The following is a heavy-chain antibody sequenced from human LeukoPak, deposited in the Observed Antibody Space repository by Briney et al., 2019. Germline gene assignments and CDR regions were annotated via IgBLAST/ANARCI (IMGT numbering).Heavy chain of an antibody. CDR1: GFTVSSNY. Sequence: GGSLRLSCAASGFTVSSNYMSWVRQAPGKGLEWVSVIYSGSSTYYADSVKGRFTISRDNSKNTLYLQMNSLRAEDTAVYYCAREMATRGYYFDYWGQGTLVTVSS. J-gene: IGHJ4*02. V-gene: IGHV3-66*01. CDR2: IYSGSST. D-gene: IGHD5-12*01. CDR3: AREMATRGYYFDY.